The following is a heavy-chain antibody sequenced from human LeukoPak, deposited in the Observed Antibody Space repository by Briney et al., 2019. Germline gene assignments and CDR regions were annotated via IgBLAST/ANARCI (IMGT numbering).Heavy chain of an antibody. CDR1: GYTFITYT. D-gene: IGHD4-17*01. J-gene: IGHJ4*02. Sequence: GASVKVSCKASGYTFITYTMHWVRQAPGQRLEWMGWINPGNGNRKYSQKFQGRVTITGDTSASTAHMELSSLRSEDTAVYYCARVSTDYGDSLYFDYWGQGTLVTVSS. V-gene: IGHV1-3*01. CDR2: INPGNGNR. CDR3: ARVSTDYGDSLYFDY.